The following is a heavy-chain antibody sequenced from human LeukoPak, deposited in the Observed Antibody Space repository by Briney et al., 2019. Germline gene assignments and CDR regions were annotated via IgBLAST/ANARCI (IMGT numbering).Heavy chain of an antibody. D-gene: IGHD6-13*01. Sequence: SETLSPTCTVSGDSISRHYWSWIRQPPGKGLEWIGYIYYSGSTKYNPSLKSRVTMSADTYKDQFSLKLTSVTAADTAVYYCARGLHSSYFDLWGRGTLVTVSS. CDR1: GDSISRHY. CDR3: ARGLHSSYFDL. J-gene: IGHJ2*01. CDR2: IYYSGST. V-gene: IGHV4-59*11.